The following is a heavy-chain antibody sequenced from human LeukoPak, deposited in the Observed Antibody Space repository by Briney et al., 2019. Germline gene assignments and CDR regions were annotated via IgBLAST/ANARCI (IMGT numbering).Heavy chain of an antibody. CDR1: GFTFSDYY. Sequence: GGSLRLSCAASGFTFSDYYMSWIRQAPGKGLEWVSYISSSGSTIYCADSVKGRFTISRDNAKNSLYLQMNSLRAEDTAVYYCAGPQGCCSSTSCYTPFPMDVWGKGTTVTVSS. V-gene: IGHV3-11*04. CDR2: ISSSGSTI. D-gene: IGHD2-2*02. J-gene: IGHJ6*03. CDR3: AGPQGCCSSTSCYTPFPMDV.